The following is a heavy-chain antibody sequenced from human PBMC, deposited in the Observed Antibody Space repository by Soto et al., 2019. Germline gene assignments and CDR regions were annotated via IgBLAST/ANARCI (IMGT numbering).Heavy chain of an antibody. J-gene: IGHJ3*02. D-gene: IGHD6-13*01. V-gene: IGHV3-23*01. Sequence: GGSLRLSCAASGFTFSSYAMSWVCQAPGKGLEWVSAISGSGGSTYYADSVKGRFTISRDNSKNTLYLQMNSLRAEDTAVYYCAKSITPYRSSWYGIDIWGQGTMVTVSS. CDR2: ISGSGGST. CDR1: GFTFSSYA. CDR3: AKSITPYRSSWYGIDI.